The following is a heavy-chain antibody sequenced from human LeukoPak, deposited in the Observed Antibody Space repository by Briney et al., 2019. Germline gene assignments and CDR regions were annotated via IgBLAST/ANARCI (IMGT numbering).Heavy chain of an antibody. CDR2: IKQDGSEK. D-gene: IGHD5-12*01. Sequence: GGSLRLSCAASGFTFSSYGMTWVRQAPGKGLEWVANIKQDGSEKYFADSVKGRVTISRDNVKNSLFLQLNSLRAEDTAVYYCARPNIVATRGAFGSWGRGTLVTVSS. V-gene: IGHV3-7*01. J-gene: IGHJ4*02. CDR3: ARPNIVATRGAFGS. CDR1: GFTFSSYG.